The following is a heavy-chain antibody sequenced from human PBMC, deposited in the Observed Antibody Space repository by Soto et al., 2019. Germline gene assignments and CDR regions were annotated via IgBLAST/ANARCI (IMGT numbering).Heavy chain of an antibody. CDR3: ARVDSWSDLPSDCAGMDV. J-gene: IGHJ6*02. CDR2: IYYSGST. CDR1: GGSISSGDYY. V-gene: IGHV4-30-4*01. D-gene: IGHD1-1*01. Sequence: QVQLQESGPGLVKPSQTLSLTCTVSGGSISSGDYYWSWIRQPPGKGLEGIGYIYYSGSTYYNPSPRSRVTLSEDTSQNQASLKLSSVTAAPTAVYCCARVDSWSDLPSDCAGMDVWGQGTTVPVSS.